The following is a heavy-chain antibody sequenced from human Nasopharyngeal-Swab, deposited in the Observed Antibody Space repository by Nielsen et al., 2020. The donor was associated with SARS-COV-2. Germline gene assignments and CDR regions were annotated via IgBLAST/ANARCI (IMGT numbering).Heavy chain of an antibody. CDR1: GFTFTSCA. J-gene: IGHJ5*02. CDR3: AKGYCNGYTCYNGIFDP. D-gene: IGHD2-15*01. Sequence: GGSLRLSCAASGFTFTSCAMTWVRQPPGQGLEWVSTISGGGTNTYYAAAVKGRFTISSDSSKSTIYLEMSNLRVEDTAVYFCAKGYCNGYTCYNGIFDPWGQGTLVTVST. V-gene: IGHV3-23*05. CDR2: ISGGGTNT.